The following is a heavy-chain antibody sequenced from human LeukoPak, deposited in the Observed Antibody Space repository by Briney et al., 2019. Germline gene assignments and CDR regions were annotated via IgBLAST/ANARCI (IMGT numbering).Heavy chain of an antibody. Sequence: PGESLKISCRGSGYSFTTYWIGWVRQMPGKGLEWMGIIYPGDSDTRYSPSFQGQVTISADKSISTAYLQWSSLKASDTAIYYCARRGCSGGSCYSGWFDPWGQGTLVTVSS. V-gene: IGHV5-51*01. CDR3: ARRGCSGGSCYSGWFDP. D-gene: IGHD2-15*01. CDR1: GYSFTTYW. J-gene: IGHJ5*02. CDR2: IYPGDSDT.